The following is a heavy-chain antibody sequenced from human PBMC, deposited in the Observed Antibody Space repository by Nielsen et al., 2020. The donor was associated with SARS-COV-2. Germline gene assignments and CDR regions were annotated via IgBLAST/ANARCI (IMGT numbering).Heavy chain of an antibody. CDR1: GYTFTGYY. J-gene: IGHJ4*02. D-gene: IGHD3-22*01. Sequence: ASVKVSCKASGYTFTGYYMHWVRQAPGQGLEWMGWINPNSGGTNYAQKFQGRVTMTRDTSASTAYMELSSLRSEDTAVYYCARAQLKRITMIVVVIGALDYWGQGTLVTVSS. CDR2: INPNSGGT. V-gene: IGHV1-2*02. CDR3: ARAQLKRITMIVVVIGALDY.